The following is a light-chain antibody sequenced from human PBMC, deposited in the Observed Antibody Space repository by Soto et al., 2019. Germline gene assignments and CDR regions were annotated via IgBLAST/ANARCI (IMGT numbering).Light chain of an antibody. CDR2: EVS. Sequence: QSALTQPASVSGSPGQSITISCTGTSSDVGGYNYVSWYQQHPGKAPKLMIYEVSNRPSGVSNRFSGSKSGNTDSLTISGLQAEDEADYYCISYTSSSTLLFGGGTKLTVL. J-gene: IGLJ2*01. CDR1: SSDVGGYNY. V-gene: IGLV2-14*01. CDR3: ISYTSSSTLL.